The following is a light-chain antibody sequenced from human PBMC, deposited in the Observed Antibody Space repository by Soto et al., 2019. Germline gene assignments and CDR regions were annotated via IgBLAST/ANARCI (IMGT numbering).Light chain of an antibody. CDR1: SSNIGSHT. V-gene: IGLV1-44*01. CDR2: TNN. J-gene: IGLJ2*01. CDR3: AAWDDSLNGVE. Sequence: QLVLTQPPSASGTPGQRVTISCSGSSSNIGSHTVNWYQQLPGTTPKLLIYTNNQRPSGVPDRFSGSKSGTSASLAISGLQSEDEADYYCAAWDDSLNGVEFGGGTKVTVL.